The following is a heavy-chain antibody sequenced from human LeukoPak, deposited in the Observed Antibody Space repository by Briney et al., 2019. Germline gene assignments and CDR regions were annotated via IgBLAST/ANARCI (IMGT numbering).Heavy chain of an antibody. J-gene: IGHJ3*02. CDR2: INPHSGGT. CDR3: ARGGTGYSSGWLRAFDI. CDR1: GYTFTSSG. D-gene: IGHD6-19*01. Sequence: ASVKVSCKASGYTFTSSGIRWVRQAPGQGLEWMGWINPHSGGTNYAQKFQGRVTMTRDASISTVYMELSSLRSDDTAVYYCARGGTGYSSGWLRAFDIWGQGTMVTVSS. V-gene: IGHV1-2*02.